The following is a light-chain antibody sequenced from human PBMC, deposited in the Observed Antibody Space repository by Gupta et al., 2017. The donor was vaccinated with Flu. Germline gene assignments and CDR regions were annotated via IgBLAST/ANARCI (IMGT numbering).Light chain of an antibody. CDR1: ISDIGGYNL. Sequence: QSALPQPPSASGSPGQSVTISCTGTISDIGGYNLVSWYQQYPGKVPNLMIYEVNTRPSGVPDRFSGSKSGNTASLTVSGLQAEDEADYYCRADAGANNVYVFGTGTKVTVL. CDR3: RADAGANNVYV. J-gene: IGLJ1*01. CDR2: EVN. V-gene: IGLV2-8*01.